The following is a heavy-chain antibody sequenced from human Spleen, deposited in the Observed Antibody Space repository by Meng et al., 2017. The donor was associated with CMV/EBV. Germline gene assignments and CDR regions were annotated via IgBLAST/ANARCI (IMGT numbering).Heavy chain of an antibody. D-gene: IGHD1-26*01. CDR3: ATGSGDFDH. CDR2: IYISGDT. Sequence: QVQIQESGPGLVKPSETLSLTCSVSGVPMNNFYWSWIRQPAGKGLEWIGRIYISGDTNYNPSLKSRVTISKDTSKNQISLRLTSVTAADTAVYYCATGSGDFDHWGQGTLVTVSS. J-gene: IGHJ4*02. V-gene: IGHV4-4*07. CDR1: GVPMNNFY.